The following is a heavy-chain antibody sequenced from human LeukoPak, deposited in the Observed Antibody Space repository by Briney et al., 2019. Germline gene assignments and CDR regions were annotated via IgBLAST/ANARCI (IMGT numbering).Heavy chain of an antibody. D-gene: IGHD1-26*01. CDR1: GASINSHY. J-gene: IGHJ4*02. CDR3: ASLGGTYDY. CDR2: IYYTWIT. Sequence: PSETLSLTCTVSGASINSHYWSWIRQPPGKGLEWIGYIYYTWITNFSPSLKSRVAISINSSKNQVSLKLTSVTAADTAVYYCASLGGTYDYWGQGALVTVSS. V-gene: IGHV4-59*08.